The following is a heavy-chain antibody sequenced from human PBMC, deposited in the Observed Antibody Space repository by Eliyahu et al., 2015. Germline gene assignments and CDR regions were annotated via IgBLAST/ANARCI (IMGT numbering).Heavy chain of an antibody. V-gene: IGHV3-48*01. CDR2: ISSSSSTI. D-gene: IGHD1-20*01. Sequence: EVQLVESGGGLVQPGGSLRLSCAASGFXFXXYSIXWVRQAPGKGLEGVSYISSSSSTIYYADSVKGRFTISRDNAKNSLYLQMNSLRAEDTAVYYCARGPPQNNILNWNPRLYFDYWGQGTLVTVSS. CDR1: GFXFXXYS. CDR3: ARGPPQNNILNWNPRLYFDY. J-gene: IGHJ4*02.